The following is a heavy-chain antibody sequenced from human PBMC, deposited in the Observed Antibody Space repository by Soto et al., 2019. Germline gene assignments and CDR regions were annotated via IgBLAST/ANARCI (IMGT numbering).Heavy chain of an antibody. CDR1: GYTFTSYG. CDR3: ARASITIFGVVTPPLYFDY. V-gene: IGHV1-18*01. CDR2: ISAYNGNT. D-gene: IGHD3-3*01. J-gene: IGHJ4*02. Sequence: ASVTVSCKASGYTFTSYGISWVRQAPGQGLEWMGWISAYNGNTNYAQKLQGRVTMTTDTSTSTAYMELRSLRSDDTAVYYCARASITIFGVVTPPLYFDYWGQGTLVTVSS.